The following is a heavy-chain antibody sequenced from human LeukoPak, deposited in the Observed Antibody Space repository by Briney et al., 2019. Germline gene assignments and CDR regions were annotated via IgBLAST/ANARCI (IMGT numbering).Heavy chain of an antibody. CDR2: IYTSGST. Sequence: SETLSLTCTVSGGSISSYYWSWIRQPPGKGLEWIGYIYTSGSTNYNPSLKSRVTISVDTSKNQFSPKLSSVTAADTAVYYCASTGIAAAGARHFDYWGQGTLVTVSS. V-gene: IGHV4-4*09. D-gene: IGHD6-13*01. CDR3: ASTGIAAAGARHFDY. CDR1: GGSISSYY. J-gene: IGHJ4*02.